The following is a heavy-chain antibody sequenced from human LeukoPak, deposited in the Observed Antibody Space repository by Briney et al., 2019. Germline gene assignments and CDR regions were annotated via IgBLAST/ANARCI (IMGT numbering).Heavy chain of an antibody. J-gene: IGHJ5*02. D-gene: IGHD6-6*01. CDR2: ISAYNGNT. CDR1: GYSSTTYG. V-gene: IGHV1-18*01. CDR3: ARDSVAVRPGWFDP. Sequence: GASVKVSCKASGYSSTTYGVNWVRQAPGQGLEWMGWISAYNGNTKYSQKFQGRVTMTTDTSTSTAYMELRSLRSDDTAVYYCARDSVAVRPGWFDPWGQGTLVTVSS.